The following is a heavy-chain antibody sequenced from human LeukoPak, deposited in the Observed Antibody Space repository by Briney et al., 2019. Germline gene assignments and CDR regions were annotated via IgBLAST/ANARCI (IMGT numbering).Heavy chain of an antibody. CDR3: ARDGDNYYDSSGYYGY. J-gene: IGHJ4*02. CDR2: ISWNSGSI. CDR1: GFTFDDYA. D-gene: IGHD3-22*01. Sequence: GGSLRLSCAASGFTFDDYAMHWVRQAPGKGLEWVSGISWNSGSIGYADSVKGRFTISRDNAKNSLYLQMNSLRAEDTALYYCARDGDNYYDSSGYYGYWGQGTVVTVSS. V-gene: IGHV3-9*01.